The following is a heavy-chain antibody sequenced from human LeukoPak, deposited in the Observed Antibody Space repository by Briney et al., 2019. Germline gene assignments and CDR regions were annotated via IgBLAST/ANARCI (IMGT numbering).Heavy chain of an antibody. CDR3: ANEIRPNDY. J-gene: IGHJ4*02. V-gene: IGHV3-23*01. D-gene: IGHD4-17*01. CDR1: DFDFSSHA. CDR2: ISISGTKT. Sequence: SGGSLRLSCAASDFDFSSHAMTWVRQAPGKGLEWVSAISISGTKTYYGDSVKGRFIISRDNSKNTLYLQMNSLRVEDTAVYYCANEIRPNDYWGQGTLVTVS.